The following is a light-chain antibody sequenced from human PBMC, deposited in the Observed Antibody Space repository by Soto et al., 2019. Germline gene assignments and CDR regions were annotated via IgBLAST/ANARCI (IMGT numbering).Light chain of an antibody. CDR3: GSWDSSLSAYV. CDR1: NSNIGNST. CDR2: ANN. Sequence: QSVLTQAPSASGTPGQRVTISCSGSNSNIGNSTVNWYQQFPGTAPKLLIYANNRRPSGVPDRFSGSKSGTSATLGITGFQTGDEADYYCGSWDSSLSAYVFGTGTKVTVL. J-gene: IGLJ1*01. V-gene: IGLV1-44*01.